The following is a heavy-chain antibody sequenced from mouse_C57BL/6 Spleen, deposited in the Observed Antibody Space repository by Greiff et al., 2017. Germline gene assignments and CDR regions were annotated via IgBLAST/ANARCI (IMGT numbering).Heavy chain of an antibody. Sequence: QVQLQQSGAELARPGASVKLSCKASGYTFTSYGISWVKQRTGQGLEWIGEIYPRSGNTYYNEKFKGKATLTADKSSSTAYMELRSLTSEDSAVYFCARGEDYYGSYYCDYWGQGTTLTVSS. CDR2: IYPRSGNT. D-gene: IGHD1-1*01. V-gene: IGHV1-81*01. CDR3: ARGEDYYGSYYCDY. J-gene: IGHJ2*01. CDR1: GYTFTSYG.